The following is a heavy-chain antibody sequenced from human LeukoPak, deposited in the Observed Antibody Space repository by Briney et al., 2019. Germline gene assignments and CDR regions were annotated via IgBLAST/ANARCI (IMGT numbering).Heavy chain of an antibody. Sequence: GGSLRLSCAASGFTFSSYWMSWLRQAPGKGLEWVANIKQDGSEKYYVDSVKGRFTISRDNAKNSLYLQMNSLRAEDTAVYYCARSPTFLFGSAKSRKKGYYYYYMDVWGKGTTVTISS. CDR1: GFTFSSYW. J-gene: IGHJ6*03. CDR2: IKQDGSEK. CDR3: ARSPTFLFGSAKSRKKGYYYYYMDV. V-gene: IGHV3-7*01. D-gene: IGHD3-10*01.